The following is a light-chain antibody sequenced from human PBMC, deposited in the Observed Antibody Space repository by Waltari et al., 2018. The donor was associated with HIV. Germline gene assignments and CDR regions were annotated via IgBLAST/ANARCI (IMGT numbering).Light chain of an antibody. Sequence: DIQMPHSPSSLSASVGDRITISCRASQSISSFLNWYRQKPGKAPKLLIYAASSLQSGGPSRFSGGGSGTGFTLTISSLQPEDFATYYCQQTYSIPFTFGPGTRVDIK. V-gene: IGKV1-39*01. CDR1: QSISSF. CDR3: QQTYSIPFT. CDR2: AAS. J-gene: IGKJ3*01.